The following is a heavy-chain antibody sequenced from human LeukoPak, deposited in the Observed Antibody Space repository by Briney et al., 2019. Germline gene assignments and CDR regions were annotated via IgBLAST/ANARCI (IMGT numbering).Heavy chain of an antibody. CDR3: ARVGRDMQGDY. Sequence: NPSETLSLTCTVSGXSVSSGSYYWSWIRQPPGRGLEWIGYIYYSGSTNYNPSLKSRVTISVDTSKNQFSLKLSSVTAVDTAVYYCARVGRDMQGDYWGQGTLATVSS. CDR2: IYYSGST. CDR1: GXSVSSGSYY. V-gene: IGHV4-61*01. J-gene: IGHJ4*02.